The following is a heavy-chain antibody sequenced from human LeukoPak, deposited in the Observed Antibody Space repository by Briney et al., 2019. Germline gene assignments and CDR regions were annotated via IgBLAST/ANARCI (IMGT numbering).Heavy chain of an antibody. J-gene: IGHJ2*01. Sequence: GGSLRLSCAASGFTFSSYDMHWVRQAPDKGLEWVAIIWYDGSNKYYADSVKGRFTISRDNSKNTLYLQMNSLRAEDTAIYYCARDGDSNWYFDLWGRGTLVTVSS. CDR1: GFTFSSYD. CDR2: IWYDGSNK. V-gene: IGHV3-33*01. CDR3: ARDGDSNWYFDL. D-gene: IGHD4-11*01.